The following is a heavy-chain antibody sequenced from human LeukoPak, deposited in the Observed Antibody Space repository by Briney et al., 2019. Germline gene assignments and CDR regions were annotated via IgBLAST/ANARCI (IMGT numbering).Heavy chain of an antibody. CDR1: GSTFTSYA. D-gene: IGHD3-10*01. V-gene: IGHV3-23*01. CDR2: ISGSGGST. J-gene: IGHJ4*02. Sequence: PGGSLRLSCAASGSTFTSYAMSWVRQAPGKGLEWVSAISGSGGSTYYGDSVKGRFTISRDNSKNTLYLQMNSLRAEDTAVYYCAKTLYYGPGNAIDYWGQGTLVTVSS. CDR3: AKTLYYGPGNAIDY.